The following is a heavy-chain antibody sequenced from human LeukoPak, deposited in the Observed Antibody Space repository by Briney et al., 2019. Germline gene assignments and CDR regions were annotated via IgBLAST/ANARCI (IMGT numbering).Heavy chain of an antibody. CDR2: IYYSGST. D-gene: IGHD1-1*01. CDR1: GGSFGGYF. V-gene: IGHV4-34*01. Sequence: SETLSLTCGVSGGSFGGYFWSWIRQSPGSGLEWIGGIYYSGSTYYNPSLKSRVTISVDTSKNQFSLKLSSVTAADTAVYYCARDLAGTSFDYWGQGTLVTVS. J-gene: IGHJ4*02. CDR3: ARDLAGTSFDY.